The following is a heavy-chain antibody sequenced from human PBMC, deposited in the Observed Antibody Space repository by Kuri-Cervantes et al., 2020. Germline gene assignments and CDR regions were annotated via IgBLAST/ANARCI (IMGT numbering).Heavy chain of an antibody. Sequence: GESLKISCAASGFTVSSNYMSWVRQAPGKGLEWVSVIYSGGSTYYADSVKGRFTISRENAKNSLYLQMNSLRAGDTAVYYCARDCSSAAEGCAYGMDVWGQGTTVTVSS. D-gene: IGHD2-15*01. CDR1: GFTVSSNY. CDR3: ARDCSSAAEGCAYGMDV. J-gene: IGHJ6*02. CDR2: IYSGGST. V-gene: IGHV3-66*01.